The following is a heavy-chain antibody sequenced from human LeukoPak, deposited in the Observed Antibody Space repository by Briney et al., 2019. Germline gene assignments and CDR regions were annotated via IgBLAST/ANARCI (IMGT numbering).Heavy chain of an antibody. J-gene: IGHJ6*02. V-gene: IGHV6-1*01. CDR1: GDIVSSNRAA. D-gene: IGHD3-16*01. CDR3: ARDLAWGFDGMDV. Sequence: SQTLSLTCALSGDIVSSNRAAWNWIRQSPSRGLEWLVRTYYRSKLYNDYAVSVKSRITINPDTSKNQFSLQLNSLTPEDTAVYYCARDLAWGFDGMDVWGQGTTVTVSS. CDR2: TYYRSKLYN.